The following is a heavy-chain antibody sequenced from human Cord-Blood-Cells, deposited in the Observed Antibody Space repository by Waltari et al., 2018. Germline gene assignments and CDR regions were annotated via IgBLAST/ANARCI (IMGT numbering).Heavy chain of an antibody. CDR2: ISAYNGNT. CDR1: GYAFTGPL. Sequence: GQRVPAGAVVKKPRASATVTCTASGYAFTGPLISWARQAHGQGLEWRGWISAYNGNTNYAQKLQGRVTMATDTSTSTAYMELRSLRSDDTAVYYCARDSAVLAYSSSWYWFDPWGQGTLVTVSS. D-gene: IGHD6-13*01. V-gene: IGHV1-18*04. CDR3: ARDSAVLAYSSSWYWFDP. J-gene: IGHJ5*02.